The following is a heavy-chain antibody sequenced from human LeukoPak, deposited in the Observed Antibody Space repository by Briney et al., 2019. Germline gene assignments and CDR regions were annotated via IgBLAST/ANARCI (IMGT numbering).Heavy chain of an antibody. J-gene: IGHJ6*02. D-gene: IGHD3-9*01. CDR1: GFTLSDYY. Sequence: PGGSLRLSCAASGFTLSDYYMSWIRQARGKGLEWVSYISSSGSTIYYADSVKGRFTISRDNAKNSLYLQMNSLRAEDTAVYYCARDLQKTGCRKCGYGMDVWGQGTTVTVSS. CDR3: ARDLQKTGCRKCGYGMDV. V-gene: IGHV3-11*01. CDR2: ISSSGSTI.